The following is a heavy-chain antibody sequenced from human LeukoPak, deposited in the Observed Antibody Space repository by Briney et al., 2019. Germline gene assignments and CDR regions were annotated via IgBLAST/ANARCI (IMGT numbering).Heavy chain of an antibody. V-gene: IGHV4-34*01. CDR1: GGSFSGYY. D-gene: IGHD3-3*01. J-gene: IGHJ3*02. CDR3: ARVKPGTIFGVVIIYAFDI. CDR2: INHSGST. Sequence: SETLSLTCAVYGGSFSGYYWSWIRQPPGKGLEWIGEINHSGSTNYNPSLKSRVTISVDTSKNQFSLKLSSVTAADTAVYYCARVKPGTIFGVVIIYAFDIWGQGTMVTVSS.